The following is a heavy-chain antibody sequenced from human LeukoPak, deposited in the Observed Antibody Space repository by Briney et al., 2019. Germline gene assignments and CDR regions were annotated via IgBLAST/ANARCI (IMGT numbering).Heavy chain of an antibody. V-gene: IGHV3-48*04. J-gene: IGHJ4*02. CDR2: ISSSSSTI. CDR3: VRVPGYDY. CDR1: GFTLSSYS. D-gene: IGHD2-15*01. Sequence: GGSLRLSCAASGFTLSSYSMNWVRQAPGKGLEWVSYISSSSSTIYYADSVKGRFTISRDNAKNSMYLEMNSLRAEDTAVYYCVRVPGYDYWGQGTLVTVSS.